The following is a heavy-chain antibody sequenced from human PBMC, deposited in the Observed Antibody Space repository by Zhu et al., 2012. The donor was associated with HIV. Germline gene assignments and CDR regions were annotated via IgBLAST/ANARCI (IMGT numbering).Heavy chain of an antibody. CDR3: ARHSLYYDTSGYHYGWFDP. CDR1: GGSISSDRHF. J-gene: IGHJ5*02. V-gene: IGHV4-39*01. Sequence: QVQLQESGPGLVRPSETLSLTCTVSGGSISSDRHFWGWIRQPPGKGLEWIGSIYYSGSTYYNPSLKSRVTISVDTSKNQFSLKLSSVTAADTAVYYCARHSLYYDTSGYHYGWFDPWAREPWHRLL. D-gene: IGHD3-22*01. CDR2: IYYSGST.